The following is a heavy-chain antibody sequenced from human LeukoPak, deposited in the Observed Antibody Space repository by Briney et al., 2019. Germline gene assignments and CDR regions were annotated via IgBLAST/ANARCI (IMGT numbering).Heavy chain of an antibody. CDR3: ARLSGSYYEADY. J-gene: IGHJ4*02. CDR2: IYSGGST. V-gene: IGHV3-53*01. CDR1: GFTFGSSY. D-gene: IGHD1-26*01. Sequence: TGGSLRLSCAASGFTFGSSYMGWVRQAPGKGLEWVSVIYSGGSTYYSDPMKGRFTLSRDNSKNTLYLQMNSLRAEDTAVYYCARLSGSYYEADYWGQGTLVTVSS.